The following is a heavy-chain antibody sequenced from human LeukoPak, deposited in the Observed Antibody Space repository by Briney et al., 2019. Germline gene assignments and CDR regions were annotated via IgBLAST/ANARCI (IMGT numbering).Heavy chain of an antibody. CDR3: ARQGSGRAFDI. CDR2: MFYNVST. V-gene: IGHV4-59*08. CDR1: GGSISSYY. J-gene: IGHJ3*02. Sequence: SGTLSLTCTVFGGSISSYYWNWIRQSPGKGAEWIAYMFYNVSTNYSPSLKSRVTISVDTSKNQFSLKLISVTAADTAVYFCARQGSGRAFDIWGQGTMVTVSS.